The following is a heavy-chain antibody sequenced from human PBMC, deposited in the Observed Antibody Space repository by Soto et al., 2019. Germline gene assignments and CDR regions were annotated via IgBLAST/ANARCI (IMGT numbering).Heavy chain of an antibody. V-gene: IGHV3-72*01. J-gene: IGHJ4*02. Sequence: GGSLRLSCVGSGFTFSDHYIDWLRQAPGKGLEWVGRIRKQGNIYTTHYAASVEGRFTISRDDPQNSLFLQMNSLKTDDTAVYFCARSGSGFSFYDYWGQGTLVTVSS. D-gene: IGHD3-22*01. CDR1: GFTFSDHY. CDR3: ARSGSGFSFYDY. CDR2: IRKQGNIYTT.